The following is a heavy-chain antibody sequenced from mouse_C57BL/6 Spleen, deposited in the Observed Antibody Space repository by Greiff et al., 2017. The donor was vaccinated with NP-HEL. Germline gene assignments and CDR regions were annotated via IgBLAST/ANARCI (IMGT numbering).Heavy chain of an antibody. J-gene: IGHJ2*01. D-gene: IGHD3-3*01. Sequence: EVHLVESGPGLVKPSQSLSLTCSVTGYSITSGYYWNWIRQFPGNKLEWMGYISYDGSNNYNPSLKNRISITRDTSKNQFFLKLNSVTTEDTATYYCASGTAHDYWGQGTTLTVSS. CDR1: GYSITSGYY. V-gene: IGHV3-6*01. CDR3: ASGTAHDY. CDR2: ISYDGSN.